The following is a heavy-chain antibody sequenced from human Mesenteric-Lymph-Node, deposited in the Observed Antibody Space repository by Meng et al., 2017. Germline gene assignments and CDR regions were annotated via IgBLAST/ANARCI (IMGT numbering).Heavy chain of an antibody. CDR2: IDYRGNT. Sequence: QGRQRESGPGLVKPPQTLSLTCAVSSGSISSGGYYWSWIRQPPGKGLEWIGYIDYRGNTYDNPSLKSLVTISVDTSKNQFSLKLTSVTAADTAVYFCARTNYGDYNWFDPWGQGTLVTVSS. J-gene: IGHJ5*02. D-gene: IGHD4-17*01. V-gene: IGHV4-31*01. CDR3: ARTNYGDYNWFDP. CDR1: SGSISSGGYY.